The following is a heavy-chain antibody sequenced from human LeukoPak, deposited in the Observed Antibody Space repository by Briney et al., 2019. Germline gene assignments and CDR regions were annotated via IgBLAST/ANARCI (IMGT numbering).Heavy chain of an antibody. V-gene: IGHV3-48*03. J-gene: IGHJ4*02. CDR2: ISTSGSTI. CDR3: ARRAGAYSHPYDY. CDR1: GFTFSSYE. Sequence: GGSLRLSCAASGFTFSSYEMNWVRQAPGKGLEWVSYISTSGSTIYYSDSVKGRFTISRDNSKNTLYLQMNSLRAEDTAVYYCARRAGAYSHPYDYWGQGTLVTVSS. D-gene: IGHD4/OR15-4a*01.